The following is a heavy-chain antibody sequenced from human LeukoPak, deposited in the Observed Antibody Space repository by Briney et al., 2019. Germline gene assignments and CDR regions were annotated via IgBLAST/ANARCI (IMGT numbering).Heavy chain of an antibody. V-gene: IGHV3-73*01. CDR2: IRSKANSYAT. D-gene: IGHD1-1*01. Sequence: PGGSLRLSCAASGFTFSGSAMHWVRQASGKGLEWVGRIRSKANSYATAYAASVKGRFTISRDDSKNTAYLQMNSLKTEDTAVYYCTSSKLEPIYYYYYYYMDVWGKGTTVTVSS. J-gene: IGHJ6*03. CDR1: GFTFSGSA. CDR3: TSSKLEPIYYYYYYYMDV.